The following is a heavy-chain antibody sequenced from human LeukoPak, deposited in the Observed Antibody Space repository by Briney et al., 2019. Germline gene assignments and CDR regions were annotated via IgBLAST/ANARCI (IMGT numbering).Heavy chain of an antibody. CDR3: ARSDCSTGTCYNY. V-gene: IGHV1-2*02. CDR2: INPNTGGT. Sequence: ASVKVSCKASRYTFSHYYIHWVRQAPGQGLEWMGWINPNTGGTNYAQKFQGRVTMTKDTPIRTAYMELSRLRSDDTAVYYCARSDCSTGTCYNYWGQGTLVTVSS. D-gene: IGHD2-15*01. J-gene: IGHJ4*02. CDR1: RYTFSHYY.